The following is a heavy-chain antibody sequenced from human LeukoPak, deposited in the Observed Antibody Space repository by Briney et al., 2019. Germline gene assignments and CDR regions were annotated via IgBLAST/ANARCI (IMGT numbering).Heavy chain of an antibody. CDR3: AKDGRDLLWLSYYYYYMDV. Sequence: GGSLRLSCAASGFTLSSYAMSWVRQAPGKGLEWVSAISGSGGSTYYADSVKGRFTISRDNAKNTLYLQMNSLRAEDTAVYYCAKDGRDLLWLSYYYYYMDVWGKGTTVTVSS. V-gene: IGHV3-23*01. J-gene: IGHJ6*03. CDR1: GFTLSSYA. D-gene: IGHD3-10*01. CDR2: ISGSGGST.